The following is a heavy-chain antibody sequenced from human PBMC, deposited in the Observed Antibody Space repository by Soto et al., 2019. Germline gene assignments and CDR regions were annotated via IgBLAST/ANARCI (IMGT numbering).Heavy chain of an antibody. D-gene: IGHD1-26*01. CDR2: INAGNGNT. V-gene: IGHV1-3*01. CDR3: AREVWDQAHFDY. CDR1: GYTFTSYA. Sequence: QVPLVQSGAEVKKPGASVKVSCKASGYTFTSYAMHWVRQAPGQRLEWMGWINAGNGNTKYSQKFQGRVTITRDTSASTAYMELSSLRSEDTAVYYCAREVWDQAHFDYWGQGTLVTVSS. J-gene: IGHJ4*02.